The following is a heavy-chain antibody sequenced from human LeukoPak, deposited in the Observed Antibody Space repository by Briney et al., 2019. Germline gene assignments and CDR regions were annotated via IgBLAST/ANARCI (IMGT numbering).Heavy chain of an antibody. CDR3: ARQNFVVVTAIRIFDY. CDR2: INHSGST. J-gene: IGHJ4*02. CDR1: GFTFSSYE. V-gene: IGHV4-34*01. D-gene: IGHD2-21*02. Sequence: KTGGSLRLSCAASGFTFSSYEMNCVRQPPGKGLEWIGEINHSGSTNYNPSLKSRVTISVDSSKNQFSLKLTSVTAADTAVYYCARQNFVVVTAIRIFDYWGQGTLVTVSS.